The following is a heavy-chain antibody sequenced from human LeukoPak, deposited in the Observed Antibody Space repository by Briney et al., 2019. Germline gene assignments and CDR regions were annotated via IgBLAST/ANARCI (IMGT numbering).Heavy chain of an antibody. V-gene: IGHV3-30*18. CDR1: GFTFRTYD. D-gene: IGHD3-22*01. CDR3: AKNSIYYYDSSGYLDY. CDR2: ISYDGINE. J-gene: IGHJ4*02. Sequence: GGSLRLSCAASGFTFRTYDMHWVRQAPGKGLEWVALISYDGINEYYADSVRGRFTISRDNSRDTLYLQMNSLRIEDTAAYYCAKNSIYYYDSSGYLDYWGQGTLVTVSS.